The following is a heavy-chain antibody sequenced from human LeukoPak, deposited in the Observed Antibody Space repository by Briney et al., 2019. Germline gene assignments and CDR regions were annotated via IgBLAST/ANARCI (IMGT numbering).Heavy chain of an antibody. CDR1: GFTFSSYW. Sequence: GGSLRLSCAASGFTFSSYWMSWVRQAPGKGLEWVANIKQDGSEKYYVDSVKGRFTISRDNAKNSLYLQMNSLRAEDTAVYYCARGVAYDSEVFDYWGQGTLVTASS. D-gene: IGHD3-10*01. V-gene: IGHV3-7*01. CDR2: IKQDGSEK. CDR3: ARGVAYDSEVFDY. J-gene: IGHJ4*02.